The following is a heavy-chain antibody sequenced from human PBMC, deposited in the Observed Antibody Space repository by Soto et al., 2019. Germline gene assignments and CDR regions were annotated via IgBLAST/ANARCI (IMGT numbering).Heavy chain of an antibody. D-gene: IGHD2-2*01. CDR2: ICYSGST. J-gene: IGHJ3*02. Sequence: SETLSLTCTVSGGSISSYYWSWIRQPPGKGLEWIGYICYSGSTNYNPSLKSRVTISVDTSKNQFSLKLSSVTAADTAVYYCARGPSYCISTSCYENDAFDIWGQGTMVTVSS. V-gene: IGHV4-59*01. CDR1: GGSISSYY. CDR3: ARGPSYCISTSCYENDAFDI.